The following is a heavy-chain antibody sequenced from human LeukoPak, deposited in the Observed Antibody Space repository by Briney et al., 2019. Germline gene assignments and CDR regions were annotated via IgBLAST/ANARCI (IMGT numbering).Heavy chain of an antibody. V-gene: IGHV3-33*01. Sequence: GRSLRLSCAASGFTFSTYGMHWVRQAPGKGLEWVAVIWYDGSNKFYGDSVKGRFTISRDNSENMLYLQMNGLRAEDTAVYYCARAVGPFDYWGQGTLVTVFS. CDR3: ARAVGPFDY. CDR2: IWYDGSNK. J-gene: IGHJ4*02. D-gene: IGHD3/OR15-3a*01. CDR1: GFTFSTYG.